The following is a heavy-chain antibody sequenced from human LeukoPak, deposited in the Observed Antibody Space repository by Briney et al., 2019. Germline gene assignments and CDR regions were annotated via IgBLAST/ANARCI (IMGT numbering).Heavy chain of an antibody. CDR3: AKGITMVRGVIDYYGMDV. J-gene: IGHJ6*04. CDR1: GFTFSSYG. V-gene: IGHV3-30*18. CDR2: TSYDGSNK. Sequence: PGGSLRLSCAASGFTFSSYGMHWVRQAPGKGLEWVAVTSYDGSNKYYADSVKGRFTISRDNSKNTLYLQMNSLRAEDTAVYYCAKGITMVRGVIDYYGMDVWGKGTTVTVSS. D-gene: IGHD3-10*01.